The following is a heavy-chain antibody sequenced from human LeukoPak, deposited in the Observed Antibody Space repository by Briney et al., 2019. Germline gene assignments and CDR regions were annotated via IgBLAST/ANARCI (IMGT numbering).Heavy chain of an antibody. D-gene: IGHD2-2*01. Sequence: ASVKVSCKASGDTFTTYYMHWVRQAPGQGLEWMGIISPSGDSTNYAQKFQGRVTMTRDTSTSTVYMDLSSLRSEDTAVYYCARGSSAAPGQASWFDPWGQGTLVTVSS. CDR3: ARGSSAAPGQASWFDP. CDR1: GDTFTTYY. J-gene: IGHJ5*02. CDR2: ISPSGDST. V-gene: IGHV1-46*01.